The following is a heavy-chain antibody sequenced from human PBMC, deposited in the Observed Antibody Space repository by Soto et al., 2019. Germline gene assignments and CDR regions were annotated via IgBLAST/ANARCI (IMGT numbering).Heavy chain of an antibody. CDR2: INHSGST. V-gene: IGHV4-34*01. CDR3: ASYGRGDYYSDY. D-gene: IGHD4-17*01. Sequence: SETLSLTCAVYGGSFSGYYWSWIRQPPGKGLEWIGEINHSGSTNYNPSLKSRVTISVDTSKNQFSLKLSSVTAADTAVYYCASYGRGDYYSDYWGQGTLVTVSS. J-gene: IGHJ4*02. CDR1: GGSFSGYY.